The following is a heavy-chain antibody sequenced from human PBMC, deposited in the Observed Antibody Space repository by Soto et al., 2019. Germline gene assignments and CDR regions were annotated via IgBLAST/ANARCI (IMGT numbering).Heavy chain of an antibody. CDR1: GGSISSEGYY. CDR3: ARGRGYSYGHYYFDY. J-gene: IGHJ4*02. D-gene: IGHD5-18*01. CDR2: IYYSGTT. Sequence: QVPLQESGPGLVKPSQTLSLTCTVSGGSISSEGYYWSWLRLLPGKGLEWIGDIYYSGTTYHNPSLRSRLTISGDASKNQFTLQLSSVTAADTALYYCARGRGYSYGHYYFDYWGQGTLVTVSS. V-gene: IGHV4-31*03.